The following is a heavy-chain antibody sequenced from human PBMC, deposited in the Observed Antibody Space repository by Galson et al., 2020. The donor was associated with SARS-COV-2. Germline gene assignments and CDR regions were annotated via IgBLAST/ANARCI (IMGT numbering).Heavy chain of an antibody. CDR3: ARDSLVVAATTYYYGMDV. D-gene: IGHD2-15*01. J-gene: IGHJ6*02. Sequence: GESLKISCAASGFNFSDYYMSWIRQAPGKGLEWVSYISSSGSTIYYADSVKGRFTISRDNAKNSLYLQMNSLRAEDTAVYYCARDSLVVAATTYYYGMDVWGQGTTVTVSS. V-gene: IGHV3-11*01. CDR1: GFNFSDYY. CDR2: ISSSGSTI.